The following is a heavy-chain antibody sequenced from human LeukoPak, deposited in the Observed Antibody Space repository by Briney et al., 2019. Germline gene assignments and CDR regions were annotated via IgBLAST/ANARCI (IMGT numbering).Heavy chain of an antibody. J-gene: IGHJ3*02. CDR3: ARDYKSSGSNGAFNI. D-gene: IGHD6-19*01. V-gene: IGHV3-53*01. Sequence: GGSLRLSCAASGFTVSTNYMSWVRQAPGKGLEWVSVIYSGGSTHYAESVKGRFTISRDNSKNTVYLQMNSVRAEDTAVYYCARDYKSSGSNGAFNIWGQGTMVTVSS. CDR2: IYSGGST. CDR1: GFTVSTNY.